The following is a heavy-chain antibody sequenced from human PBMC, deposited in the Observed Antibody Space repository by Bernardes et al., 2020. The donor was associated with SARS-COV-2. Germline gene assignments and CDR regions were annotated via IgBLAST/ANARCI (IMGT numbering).Heavy chain of an antibody. CDR3: AKYGAYVILTGYFGSYYYYYYMDV. CDR2: ISGSGGST. CDR1: GFTFSSYA. J-gene: IGHJ6*03. V-gene: IGHV3-23*01. Sequence: GGSLRLSCAASGFTFSSYAMSWVRQAPGKGLEWVSAISGSGGSTYYADSVKGRFTISRDNSKNTLYLQMNSLRAEDTAVYYCAKYGAYVILTGYFGSYYYYYYMDVWGKGTTVTVSS. D-gene: IGHD3-9*01.